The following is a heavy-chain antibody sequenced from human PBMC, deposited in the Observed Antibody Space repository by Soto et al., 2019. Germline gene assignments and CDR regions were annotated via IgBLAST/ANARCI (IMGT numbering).Heavy chain of an antibody. J-gene: IGHJ6*02. V-gene: IGHV1-18*01. CDR3: ANRGNPLMDL. Sequence: QVYLVQSGGEAKKPGASVKVSCKASGYNFDSDGVTWVRQAPGQGLEWLGWIYASNGYTNYARKFQDRVIMTTDTSTRTFYMELRSLKSDDTAMYYCANRGNPLMDLWGQGTTVIVSS. CDR2: IYASNGYT. CDR1: GYNFDSDG.